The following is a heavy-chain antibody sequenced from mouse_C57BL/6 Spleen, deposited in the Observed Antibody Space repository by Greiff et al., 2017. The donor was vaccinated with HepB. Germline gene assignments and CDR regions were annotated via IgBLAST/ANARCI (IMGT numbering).Heavy chain of an antibody. CDR3: ARGITTVVATKAWFAY. CDR1: GYTFTSYW. CDR2: IHPNSGST. D-gene: IGHD1-1*01. V-gene: IGHV1-64*01. J-gene: IGHJ3*01. Sequence: VQLQQSGAELVKPGASVKLSCKASGYTFTSYWMHWVKQRPGQGLEWIGMIHPNSGSTNYNEKFKSKATLTVDKSSSTAYMQLSSLTSEDSAGYYCARGITTVVATKAWFAYWGQGTLVTVSA.